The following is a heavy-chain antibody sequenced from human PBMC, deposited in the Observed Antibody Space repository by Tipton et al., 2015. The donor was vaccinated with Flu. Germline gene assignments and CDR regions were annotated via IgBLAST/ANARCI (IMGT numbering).Heavy chain of an antibody. V-gene: IGHV4-34*01. Sequence: TLSLTCAVYGGFFSGYYWSWIRQPPGEGLEWIGEINHSGTTNYNPSLTSRVTISADTSKKQFSLRLTSVTAADTAVYYCASKVANWGLWEPLDYWGHGTLVTVSS. J-gene: IGHJ4*01. CDR2: INHSGTT. CDR1: GGFFSGYY. CDR3: ASKVANWGLWEPLDY. D-gene: IGHD7-27*01.